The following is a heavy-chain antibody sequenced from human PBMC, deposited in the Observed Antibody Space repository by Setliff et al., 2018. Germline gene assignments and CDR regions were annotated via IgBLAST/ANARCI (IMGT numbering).Heavy chain of an antibody. CDR2: IYYSGST. D-gene: IGHD6-6*01. V-gene: IGHV4-39*01. J-gene: IGHJ4*02. CDR1: GDSISSYY. CDR3: ARQTGEQLVDY. Sequence: SETLSLTCTVSGDSISSYYWGWIRQPPGKGLEWIGSIYYSGSTYYNPSLKSRVTISVDTSKNQFSLKLSSVTAADTAVYYCARQTGEQLVDYWGQGTLVTVSS.